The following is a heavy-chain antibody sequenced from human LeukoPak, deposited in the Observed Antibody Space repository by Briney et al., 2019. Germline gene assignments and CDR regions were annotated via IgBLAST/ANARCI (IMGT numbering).Heavy chain of an antibody. V-gene: IGHV1-18*01. J-gene: IGHJ4*02. Sequence: ASVKVSCKASGCTFTSYGISWVRQAPGQGREWMGWISVFNGNTNYAQKLQGRVSMTTDTSTSTAYMELRSLRSDDTAVYFCARGLRGGYYDTSGGDYWGQGTLVTVSS. D-gene: IGHD3-22*01. CDR1: GCTFTSYG. CDR3: ARGLRGGYYDTSGGDY. CDR2: ISVFNGNT.